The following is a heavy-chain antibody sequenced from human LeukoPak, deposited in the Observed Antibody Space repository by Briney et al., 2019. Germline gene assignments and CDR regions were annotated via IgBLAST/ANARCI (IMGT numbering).Heavy chain of an antibody. CDR1: GYTFTSYG. D-gene: IGHD6-13*01. J-gene: IGHJ6*02. Sequence: ASVKVSCKASGYTFTSYGISWVRQAPGQGLEWMGWISAYNGNTNCAQKLQGRVTMTTDTSTSTAYMELRSLRSDDTAVYYCARHHTASWYGDYYYYGMDVWGQGTTVTVSS. CDR2: ISAYNGNT. CDR3: ARHHTASWYGDYYYYGMDV. V-gene: IGHV1-18*01.